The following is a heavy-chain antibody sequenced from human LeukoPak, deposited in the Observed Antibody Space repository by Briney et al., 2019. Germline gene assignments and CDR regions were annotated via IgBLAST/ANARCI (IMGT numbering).Heavy chain of an antibody. V-gene: IGHV3-53*01. J-gene: IGHJ6*03. Sequence: GGSLRLSCADSGFTVSSNYMSWVHQPPGKGLEWVSVSYSGGSSYYADSVKGRFTISRDSSKNTLYLQMNTLRAEDTAVYYCATPVPHGSDPSLYYYYMDVWGKGTTVTISS. CDR2: SYSGGSS. CDR3: ATPVPHGSDPSLYYYYMDV. D-gene: IGHD3-10*01. CDR1: GFTVSSNY.